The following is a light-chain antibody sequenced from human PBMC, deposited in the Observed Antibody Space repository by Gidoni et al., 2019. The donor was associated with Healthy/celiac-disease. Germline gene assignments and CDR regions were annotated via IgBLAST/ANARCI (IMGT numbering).Light chain of an antibody. CDR1: QDISNY. CDR3: QQYDNLPREFT. Sequence: DIQMTQSPSSLSASVGDRVTITCQASQDISNYLNWYQQKPGKAPKLLIYDASNLETGVPSSFSGSGSGTDFTFTISSLQPEDIATYYCQQYDNLPREFTFGPXTKVDIK. CDR2: DAS. V-gene: IGKV1-33*01. J-gene: IGKJ3*01.